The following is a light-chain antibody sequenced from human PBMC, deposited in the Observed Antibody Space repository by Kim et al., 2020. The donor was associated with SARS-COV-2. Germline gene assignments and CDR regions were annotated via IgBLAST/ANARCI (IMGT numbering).Light chain of an antibody. CDR3: MQALQTPYT. CDR2: LGS. V-gene: IGKV2-28*01. J-gene: IGKJ2*01. Sequence: EPASIPCRSSKSLLHSNGYNYLDWYLQKPGQSPQLLIYLGSNRAAGVPDRFSGSGSGTDFTLKISRVEAEDVGVYYCMQALQTPYTFGQGTKLEI. CDR1: KSLLHSNGYNY.